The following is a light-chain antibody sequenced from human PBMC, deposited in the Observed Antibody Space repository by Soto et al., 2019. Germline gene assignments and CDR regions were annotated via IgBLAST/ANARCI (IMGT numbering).Light chain of an antibody. V-gene: IGLV1-44*01. CDR3: AAWDDSLNGYV. CDR1: SSNIGSNT. J-gene: IGLJ1*01. CDR2: SNN. Sequence: QAVVTQPPSASGTPGQRVTISCSGSSSNIGSNTVNWYQQLPGTAPKLLIYSNNQRPSGVPVRFSGSKSGTSASLAISGLQSEDEADYYCAAWDDSLNGYVFGTGTKVTVL.